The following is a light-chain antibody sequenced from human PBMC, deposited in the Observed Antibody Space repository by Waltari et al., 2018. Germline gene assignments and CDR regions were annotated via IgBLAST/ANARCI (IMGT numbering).Light chain of an antibody. CDR2: GAS. Sequence: EIVLTQSPGTLSLSPGDRATLSCRASQSVSSSYLAWYQQKPGQAPRLLIYGASSRATGIPDRFRGSGSGTDFTLTISRLEPEDFAVYYCQQYGSSTWTFGRGTKVEIK. CDR3: QQYGSSTWT. CDR1: QSVSSSY. J-gene: IGKJ1*01. V-gene: IGKV3-20*01.